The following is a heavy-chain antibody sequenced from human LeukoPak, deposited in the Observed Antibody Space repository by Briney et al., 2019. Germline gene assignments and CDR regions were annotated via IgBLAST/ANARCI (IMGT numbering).Heavy chain of an antibody. CDR1: GFTFSNYD. V-gene: IGHV3-30*18. CDR2: ISYDGTNK. CDR3: AKENDFVY. Sequence: PGGSLRLSCAASGFTFSNYDMHWVRQAPGKGLEWVAVISYDGTNKYYADPVKGRFTISRDNSKSTLYLQMNSLRAEDTAVYYCAKENDFVYWGQGTLVTVSS. D-gene: IGHD3-3*01. J-gene: IGHJ4*02.